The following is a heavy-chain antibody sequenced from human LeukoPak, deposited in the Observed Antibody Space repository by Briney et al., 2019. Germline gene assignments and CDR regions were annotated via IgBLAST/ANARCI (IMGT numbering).Heavy chain of an antibody. Sequence: PGGSLRLSCAASGFTFSSYTMNWVRLAPGKGLEWVSSISGTSTYIHDADSVKGRFTVFRDNANKSLYLQMNSLRAEDTAMYYCARGMRQIDDAFDLWGQGAMVTVSS. J-gene: IGHJ3*01. V-gene: IGHV3-21*01. CDR3: ARGMRQIDDAFDL. D-gene: IGHD6-25*01. CDR2: ISGTSTYI. CDR1: GFTFSSYT.